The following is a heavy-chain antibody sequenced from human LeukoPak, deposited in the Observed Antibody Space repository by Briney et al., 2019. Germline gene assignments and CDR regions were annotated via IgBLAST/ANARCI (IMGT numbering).Heavy chain of an antibody. Sequence: SGGSLRLSCAASGFTFSSYSMNWVRQAPGEGLEWVSSISSSSSYIYYADSVKGRFTISRDNAKNSLYLQMNSLRAEDTAVYYCATGSIVVVPAATQALNWFDPWGQGTLVTVSS. V-gene: IGHV3-21*01. D-gene: IGHD2-2*01. CDR2: ISSSSSYI. J-gene: IGHJ5*02. CDR1: GFTFSSYS. CDR3: ATGSIVVVPAATQALNWFDP.